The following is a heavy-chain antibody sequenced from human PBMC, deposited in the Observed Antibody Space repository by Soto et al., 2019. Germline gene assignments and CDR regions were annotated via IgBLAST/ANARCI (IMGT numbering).Heavy chain of an antibody. CDR3: ARGLLVTAIFDFDY. J-gene: IGHJ4*02. V-gene: IGHV3-30-3*01. CDR2: ISYDGSNK. D-gene: IGHD2-21*02. CDR1: GFTFSSYA. Sequence: QVPLVESGGGVVQPGRSLRLSCAASGFTFSSYAMHWVRQAPGKGLEWVAVISYDGSNKYYADSVKGRFTISRDNSKNTLYLQMNSLRAEDTAVYYCARGLLVTAIFDFDYWGQGTLVTVSS.